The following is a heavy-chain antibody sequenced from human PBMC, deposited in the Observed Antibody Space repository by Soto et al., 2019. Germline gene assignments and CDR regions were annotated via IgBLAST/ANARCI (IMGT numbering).Heavy chain of an antibody. V-gene: IGHV3-48*02. J-gene: IGHJ1*01. CDR2: ISVGGGSI. CDR1: GFTFRDYA. D-gene: IGHD2-21*01. Sequence: GGSLRLSCIDSGFTFRDYAFNWVRQAPGKGLEWVSYISVGGGSIFYADSVKGRFTISRDDARNSVYLQMNTLRHEDTAVYHCVRDHRWAIDTWGQRTVLPVSS. CDR3: VRDHRWAIDT.